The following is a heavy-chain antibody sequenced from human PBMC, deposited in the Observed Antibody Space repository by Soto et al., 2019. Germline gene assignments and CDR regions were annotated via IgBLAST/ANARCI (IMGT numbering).Heavy chain of an antibody. CDR1: GYTFTGYY. CDR2: INPNSGGT. D-gene: IGHD4-4*01. CDR3: ARGVFVTYSNYLGFDY. V-gene: IGHV1-2*04. J-gene: IGHJ4*02. Sequence: QVQLVQSGAEVKKPGASVKVSCKASGYTFTGYYMHWVRQAPGQGLEWMGWINPNSGGTNYAQKFQGWVPMTRDTSISTAYMELSRLRSDDTAVYYCARGVFVTYSNYLGFDYWGQGPLVTVSS.